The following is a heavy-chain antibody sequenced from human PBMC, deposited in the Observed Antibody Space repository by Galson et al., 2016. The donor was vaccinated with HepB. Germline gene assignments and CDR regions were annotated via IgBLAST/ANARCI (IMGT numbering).Heavy chain of an antibody. CDR3: ARGGAGPQGEAFDI. Sequence: ETLSLTCAVSGGSITTTDWWSWVRQPPGKGLEWIGEVYHDGNTFYNPPLRGRVTMPADTSKNQFSLRLASVTAADTAVYYCARGGAGPQGEAFDIWGQGTMVTVSS. CDR1: GGSITTTDW. D-gene: IGHD3-16*01. J-gene: IGHJ3*02. V-gene: IGHV4-4*02. CDR2: VYHDGNT.